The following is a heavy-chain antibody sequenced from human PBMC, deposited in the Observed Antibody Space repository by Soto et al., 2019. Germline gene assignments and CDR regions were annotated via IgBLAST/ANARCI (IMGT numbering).Heavy chain of an antibody. CDR1: GFTFSSYG. V-gene: IGHV3-33*01. CDR3: ARDVGPRSGVAISYYYYGMDV. Sequence: GGSLRLSCAASGFTFSSYGMHWVRQAPGKGLEWVAVIWYDGSNKYYADSVKGRFTISRDNSKNTLYLQMNSLRAEDTAVYYCARDVGPRSGVAISYYYYGMDVWGQGTTVTVSS. J-gene: IGHJ6*02. CDR2: IWYDGSNK. D-gene: IGHD3-3*01.